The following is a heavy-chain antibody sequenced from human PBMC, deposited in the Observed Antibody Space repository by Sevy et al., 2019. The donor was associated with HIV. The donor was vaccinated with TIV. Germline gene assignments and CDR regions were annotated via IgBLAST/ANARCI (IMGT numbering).Heavy chain of an antibody. CDR3: TAGDLGRFDY. CDR1: GFTFSGAA. CDR2: IRSKANNYEK. Sequence: GGSLRLSCAASGFTFSGAAMFWVRQASGKGLEWLGRIRSKANNYEKVYGASVKGSVISSGHDSKTTTYLQMNSLKTEETALYWGTAGDLGRFDYWGRGSLVTVSS. V-gene: IGHV3-73*01. D-gene: IGHD3-16*01. J-gene: IGHJ4*02.